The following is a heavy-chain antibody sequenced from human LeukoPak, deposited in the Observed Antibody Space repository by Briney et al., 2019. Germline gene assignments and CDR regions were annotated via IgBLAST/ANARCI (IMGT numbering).Heavy chain of an antibody. J-gene: IGHJ4*02. CDR3: AKRRGPYFDY. Sequence: PSETLSLTCTVSGGSISSYYWSWIRQPPGKGLEWIGYICYSGSTNYNPSLKSRVTISVDTSKNQFSLKLSSVTAADTAVYYCAKRRGPYFDYWGQGTLVTVSS. CDR2: ICYSGST. D-gene: IGHD3/OR15-3a*01. V-gene: IGHV4-59*01. CDR1: GGSISSYY.